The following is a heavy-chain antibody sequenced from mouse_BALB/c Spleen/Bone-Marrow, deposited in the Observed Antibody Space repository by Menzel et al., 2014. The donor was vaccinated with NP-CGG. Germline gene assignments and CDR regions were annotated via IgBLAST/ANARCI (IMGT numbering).Heavy chain of an antibody. V-gene: IGHV2-9*02. J-gene: IGHJ4*01. D-gene: IGHD1-1*01. CDR3: ARGSYYEGAMDY. CDR1: GFSLTSYG. Sequence: QVHVKQSGPGLVAPSQSLSITCTVSGFSLTSYGVHWVRQPPGKVLEWLGVIWAGGSTNYNSALMSRLSISKDNSKSQVFLKMNSPQTDDTAMYYCARGSYYEGAMDYWGQGTSVTVSS. CDR2: IWAGGST.